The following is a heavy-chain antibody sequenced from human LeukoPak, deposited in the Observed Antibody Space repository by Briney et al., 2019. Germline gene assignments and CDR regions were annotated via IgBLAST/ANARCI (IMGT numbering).Heavy chain of an antibody. CDR3: ATIGDYYYYYGMDV. D-gene: IGHD4-17*01. J-gene: IGHJ6*02. V-gene: IGHV4-39*01. Sequence: PSETLFLTCTVSGGSISSSSYYWGWIRQPPGKGLEWIGSIYYSGNTYYNPSLKSRVTISVDTSKNQFSLKLSSVTAADTAVYYCATIGDYYYYYGMDVWGQGTTVTVSS. CDR2: IYYSGNT. CDR1: GGSISSSSYY.